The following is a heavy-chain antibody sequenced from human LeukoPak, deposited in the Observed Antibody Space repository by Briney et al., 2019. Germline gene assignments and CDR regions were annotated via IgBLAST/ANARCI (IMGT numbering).Heavy chain of an antibody. CDR3: ARNYYYDSSGWTDAFDI. Sequence: SETLSLTCAVSGGSISSGGYSWSWIRQPPGKGLEWIGYIYHSGSTYYNPSLKSRVTISVDRSKNQFSLKLSPVTAADTAVYYCARNYYYDSSGWTDAFDIWGQGTMVTVSS. V-gene: IGHV4-30-2*01. CDR2: IYHSGST. D-gene: IGHD3-22*01. CDR1: GGSISSGGYS. J-gene: IGHJ3*02.